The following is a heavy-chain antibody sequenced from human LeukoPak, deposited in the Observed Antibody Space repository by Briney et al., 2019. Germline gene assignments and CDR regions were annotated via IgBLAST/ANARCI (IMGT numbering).Heavy chain of an antibody. Sequence: ASVKVSCRASGYTFTAHYIHWVRQAAGQGLEWMGWIDPNSGGTNYAQRFLGRVTKTGDTSINTAIMEVRRLRADETAIYYCARGRGTTMVRGVITNYFDLWGRGSLVTVSS. CDR2: IDPNSGGT. CDR1: GYTFTAHY. D-gene: IGHD3-10*01. CDR3: ARGRGTTMVRGVITNYFDL. J-gene: IGHJ2*01. V-gene: IGHV1-2*02.